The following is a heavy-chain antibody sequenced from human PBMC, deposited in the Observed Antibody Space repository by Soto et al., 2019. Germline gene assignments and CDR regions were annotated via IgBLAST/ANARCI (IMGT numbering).Heavy chain of an antibody. Sequence: ASVKVSCKASGYTFTGYYLNWVRQAPGQGLEWMGWINPNSGGTNYAQKFQGRVTMTRDTSISTAYMEPSRLRSDDTAVYYCARVAYSSSWWGDAFDIWGQGTMVTVSS. CDR3: ARVAYSSSWWGDAFDI. CDR1: GYTFTGYY. J-gene: IGHJ3*02. V-gene: IGHV1-2*02. CDR2: INPNSGGT. D-gene: IGHD6-13*01.